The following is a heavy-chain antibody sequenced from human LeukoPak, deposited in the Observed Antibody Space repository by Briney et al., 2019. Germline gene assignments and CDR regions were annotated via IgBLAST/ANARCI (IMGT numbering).Heavy chain of an antibody. CDR1: GFTFSNAW. CDR3: ATGVRSGCTGY. Sequence: PGGSLRLSCAASGFTFSNAWMTWVRQAPGKGLEWVGRVQSKLDGETTDYAAPVKGRFTISRDDSKNMLYLQMNSLKAEDTAVYYCATGVRSGCTGYWGQGTLVTVSS. CDR2: VQSKLDGETT. D-gene: IGHD2-8*02. J-gene: IGHJ4*02. V-gene: IGHV3-15*01.